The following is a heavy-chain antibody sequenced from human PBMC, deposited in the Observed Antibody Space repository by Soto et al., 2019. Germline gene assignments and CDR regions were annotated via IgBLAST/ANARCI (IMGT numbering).Heavy chain of an antibody. J-gene: IGHJ5*02. Sequence: SETLSLTCTVSGVSITGHYWSWIRQPPGKGLVWIGYVYSSGDTNYNPSFKSRVSMSIDTSKNQFSLKLNSLRAEDTAIYYCARATMIGLLSSWGQGTLVTVSS. CDR2: VYSSGDT. V-gene: IGHV4-59*11. D-gene: IGHD3-22*01. CDR1: GVSITGHY. CDR3: ARATMIGLLSS.